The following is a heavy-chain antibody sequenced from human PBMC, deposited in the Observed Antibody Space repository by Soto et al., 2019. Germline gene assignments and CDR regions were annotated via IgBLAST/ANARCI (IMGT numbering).Heavy chain of an antibody. D-gene: IGHD3-16*01. CDR3: ARWGDYYYHAMDV. Sequence: PGGSMRLPWAASGFTFSSYSMNWVRQDPGKGLEWVSSISSSSSYIYSADSLKGRFTISRDNAKNSLYLQMNSLRAEDTAVYYCARWGDYYYHAMDVWGQGTTVTVSS. J-gene: IGHJ6*02. CDR2: ISSSSSYI. V-gene: IGHV3-21*01. CDR1: GFTFSSYS.